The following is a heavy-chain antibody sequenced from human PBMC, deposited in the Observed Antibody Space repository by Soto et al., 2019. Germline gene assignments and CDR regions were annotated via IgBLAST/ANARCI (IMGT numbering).Heavy chain of an antibody. CDR3: ARHGSGYKMAYHGFDI. Sequence: GESLKISCNGSGYNFMTYWIGWVRQMPGKGLEWMGIIYPADSDIRYSLSLEGQVTISVDTSITTAYLQWSSLKASDTAMYFCARHGSGYKMAYHGFDIWGQWTTVTVYS. CDR2: IYPADSDI. V-gene: IGHV5-51*01. J-gene: IGHJ6*02. CDR1: GYNFMTYW. D-gene: IGHD5-18*01.